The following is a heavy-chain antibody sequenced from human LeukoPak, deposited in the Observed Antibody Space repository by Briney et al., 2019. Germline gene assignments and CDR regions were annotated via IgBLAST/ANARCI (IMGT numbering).Heavy chain of an antibody. V-gene: IGHV1-2*06. Sequence: ASVKVSRKASGYTFTGYYMHWVRQAPGQGLEWMGRINPNSGGTNYAQKFQGRVTMTRDTSISTAYMELSRLRSDDTAVYYCAGDDYDILTGYYKFFDYWGQGTLVTASS. CDR2: INPNSGGT. CDR3: AGDDYDILTGYYKFFDY. J-gene: IGHJ4*02. CDR1: GYTFTGYY. D-gene: IGHD3-9*01.